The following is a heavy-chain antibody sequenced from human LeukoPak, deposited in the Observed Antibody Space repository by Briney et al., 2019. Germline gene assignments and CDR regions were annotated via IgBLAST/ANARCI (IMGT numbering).Heavy chain of an antibody. V-gene: IGHV3-33*01. CDR3: AREAYGSGSESPVYYYYGMDV. CDR1: GFTFSSYG. J-gene: IGHJ6*02. Sequence: GSLRLSCAASGFTFSSYGMHWVRQAPGKGLEWVAVIWYDRSNKYYADSVKGRFTISRDNSKNTLYLQMNSLRAEDTAVYYCAREAYGSGSESPVYYYYGMDVWGQGTTVTVSS. CDR2: IWYDRSNK. D-gene: IGHD3-10*01.